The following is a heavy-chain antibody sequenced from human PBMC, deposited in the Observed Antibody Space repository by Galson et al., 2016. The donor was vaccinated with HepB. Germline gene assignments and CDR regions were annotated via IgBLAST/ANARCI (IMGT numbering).Heavy chain of an antibody. V-gene: IGHV3-30*18. CDR1: GFTFRSYG. CDR3: AKDAILACGRDCYIDY. J-gene: IGHJ4*02. D-gene: IGHD2-21*02. Sequence: SLRLSCAASGFTFRSYGMHWVRQAPGKGLEWLAGILYDGSNEYYGDSVKGRFTISRDNSKKTLNLQMNSLTSEDTAVHYCAKDAILACGRDCYIDYWGQGTLVTVSS. CDR2: ILYDGSNE.